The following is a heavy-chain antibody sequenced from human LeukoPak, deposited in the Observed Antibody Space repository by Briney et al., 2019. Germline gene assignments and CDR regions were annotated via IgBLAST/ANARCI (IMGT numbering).Heavy chain of an antibody. D-gene: IGHD2-15*01. CDR1: GGTFSSYA. J-gene: IGHJ6*03. CDR2: IIPIFGTA. V-gene: IGHV1-69*06. CDR3: ARGLYCSGGSCYSEDYYYMDV. Sequence: ASVKVSCKASGGTFSSYAISWVRQAPGQGLEWMGGIIPIFGTANYAQKFQGRVTITADKSTSTAYMELSSLRSDDTAVYYCARGLYCSGGSCYSEDYYYMDVWGKGTTVTVSS.